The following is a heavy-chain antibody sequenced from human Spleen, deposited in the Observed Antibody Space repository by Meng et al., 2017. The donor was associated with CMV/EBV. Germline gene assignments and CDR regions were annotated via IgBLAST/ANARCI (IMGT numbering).Heavy chain of an antibody. CDR3: TRSSSGDFWSGYDF. V-gene: IGHV3-30*04. J-gene: IGHJ4*02. CDR1: GFTFSSFA. Sequence: CAASGFTFSSFAMHWVRQAPGKGLEWMTVISFDGSNEYHSDSVKGRFTISRDNSKNTLYLQMNSLRAEDTAVYYCTRSSSGDFWSGYDFWGQGTLVTSPQ. CDR2: ISFDGSNE. D-gene: IGHD3-3*01.